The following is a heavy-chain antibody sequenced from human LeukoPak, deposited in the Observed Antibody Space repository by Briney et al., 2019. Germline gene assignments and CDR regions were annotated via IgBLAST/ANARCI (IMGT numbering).Heavy chain of an antibody. D-gene: IGHD3-22*01. CDR3: ARDYSSGYPFDY. CDR2: IIPIFGTA. V-gene: IGHV1-69*05. CDR1: GGTFSSYA. Sequence: SVKVSCKDSGGTFSSYAISWVGQAPGQGLEWMGRIIPIFGTANYAQKFQGRVTTTTDESTSTAYMELSSLRSEDTAVYYCARDYSSGYPFDYWGQGTLVTVSS. J-gene: IGHJ4*02.